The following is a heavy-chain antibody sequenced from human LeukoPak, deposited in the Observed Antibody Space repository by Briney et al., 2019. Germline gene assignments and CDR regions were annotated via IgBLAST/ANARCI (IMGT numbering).Heavy chain of an antibody. D-gene: IGHD6-13*01. J-gene: IGHJ4*02. V-gene: IGHV4-59*11. CDR2: VYGSGTT. Sequence: SETLSLTCTVSGASMSDHYWSWIRQSPGKGLEWIGYVYGSGTTNYNPSLNGRVTMSVDTSKNQFSLKLTSVTPADTALYYCATRLGGSRWYGVFDFWSRGTLVTVSS. CDR1: GASMSDHY. CDR3: ATRLGGSRWYGVFDF.